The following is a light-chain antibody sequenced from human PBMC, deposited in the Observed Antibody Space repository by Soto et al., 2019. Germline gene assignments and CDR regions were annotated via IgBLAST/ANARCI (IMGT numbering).Light chain of an antibody. J-gene: IGLJ1*01. Sequence: QSVLTQPASVSGSPGQSIAISCTGTSSDVGGHDSVSWYQQHPGKAPKLMIYNVSNRPSGVSNRFSGSKSGNTASLTISGLLGEDEADYFCTSYTSASTYVFVAGTKVTVL. V-gene: IGLV2-14*01. CDR3: TSYTSASTYV. CDR2: NVS. CDR1: SSDVGGHDS.